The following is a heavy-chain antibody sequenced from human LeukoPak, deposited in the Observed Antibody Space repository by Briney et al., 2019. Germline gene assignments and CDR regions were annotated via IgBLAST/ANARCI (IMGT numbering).Heavy chain of an antibody. CDR2: LYSDGNT. CDR1: GFTVITNG. D-gene: IGHD1-14*01. Sequence: PGGSLRLSCAPPGFTVITNGMTGVRHAPGQGREWGSVLYSDGNTKYADSVQGRFNISRDNSKNTLYLEMNSLSPDDTAVYYCARGVEPLAANTLAYWGQGTLVTVSS. V-gene: IGHV3-53*01. CDR3: ARGVEPLAANTLAY. J-gene: IGHJ4*02.